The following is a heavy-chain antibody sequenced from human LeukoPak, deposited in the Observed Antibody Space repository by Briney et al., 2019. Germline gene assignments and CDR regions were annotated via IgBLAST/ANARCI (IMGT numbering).Heavy chain of an antibody. D-gene: IGHD3-9*01. CDR3: ANSYDILTGLNFDY. Sequence: PGGSLRLSCAASGFTFSSYAMSWVRQAPGKGLEWVSAISGSGGSTYYADSVKGRFTISRDNSKNTLYLQMNSLRAEDTAVYYCANSYDILTGLNFDYWGQGALVTVSS. V-gene: IGHV3-23*01. J-gene: IGHJ4*02. CDR1: GFTFSSYA. CDR2: ISGSGGST.